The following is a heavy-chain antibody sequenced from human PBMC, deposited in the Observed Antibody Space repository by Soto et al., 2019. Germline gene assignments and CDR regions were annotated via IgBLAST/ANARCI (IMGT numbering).Heavy chain of an antibody. J-gene: IGHJ4*02. Sequence: GGSLRLSCAASGFVFSTFAMSWVRQTPGKGLEWVSSVSGSGASTYYADSVKGRFTISRDNSKNTVYLQMNSLRAEDTAVYYCAKVYYGSSAYYNVWYFDYWGQGTLVTVSS. CDR3: AKVYYGSSAYYNVWYFDY. CDR2: VSGSGAST. V-gene: IGHV3-23*01. D-gene: IGHD3-22*01. CDR1: GFVFSTFA.